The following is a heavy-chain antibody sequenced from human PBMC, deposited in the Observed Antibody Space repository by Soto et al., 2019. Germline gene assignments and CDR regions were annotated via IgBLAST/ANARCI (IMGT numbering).Heavy chain of an antibody. CDR1: GFTFSSYA. CDR3: ARTRTAFYRYYFDS. V-gene: IGHV3-23*01. J-gene: IGHJ4*02. Sequence: VQLLESGGGLVQPGGSVRLSCAASGFTFSSYAMSWVRQAPGKGLEWVSAISGNGADTSYADSVRGRFTISRDNSKDTLFLQMNSLRADDTAVYYCARTRTAFYRYYFDSWGQGALVTVSS. CDR2: ISGNGADT. D-gene: IGHD2-21*02.